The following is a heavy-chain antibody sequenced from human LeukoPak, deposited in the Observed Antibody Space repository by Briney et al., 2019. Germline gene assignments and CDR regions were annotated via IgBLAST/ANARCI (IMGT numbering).Heavy chain of an antibody. CDR2: INPNSGGT. Sequence: ASVKVSCKASGYTFTGYYIHWVRQAPGQGLEWMGWINPNSGGTNYAQKFQGRVTMTRDTSISTAYMELSRLRSDDTAVYYCARDADNPSGIAAAGQIDYWGQGTLVTVSS. CDR1: GYTFTGYY. CDR3: ARDADNPSGIAAAGQIDY. J-gene: IGHJ4*02. V-gene: IGHV1-2*02. D-gene: IGHD6-13*01.